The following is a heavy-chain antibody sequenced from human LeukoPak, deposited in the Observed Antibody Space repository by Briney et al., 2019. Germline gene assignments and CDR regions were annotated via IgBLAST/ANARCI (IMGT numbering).Heavy chain of an antibody. V-gene: IGHV4-39*01. CDR3: ASTGGSGSYGLDY. J-gene: IGHJ4*02. CDR1: GGSISSSSYY. CDR2: IYYSGST. Sequence: SETLSLTCTVSGGSISSSSYYWGWIRQPPGKGLEWIGSIYYSGSTYYNPSLKSRVTISVDTSKNQFSLKLSSVTAADTAVYYCASTGGSGSYGLDYWGQGTLVTVSS. D-gene: IGHD3-10*01.